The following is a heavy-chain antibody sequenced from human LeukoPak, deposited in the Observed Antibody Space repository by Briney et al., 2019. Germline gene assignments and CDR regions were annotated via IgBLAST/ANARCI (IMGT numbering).Heavy chain of an antibody. CDR1: GFTFSSYA. V-gene: IGHV3-23*01. J-gene: IGHJ6*02. CDR2: ISGSGGST. Sequence: GGSLRLSCAASGFTFSSYAMSWVRQAPGKGLEWVSAISGSGGSTYYADSVKGRFTISRDNSKNTLCLQMNSLRAEDTAVYYCAKSYCPGYSSGWCYYYYGMDVWGQGTTVTVSS. CDR3: AKSYCPGYSSGWCYYYYGMDV. D-gene: IGHD6-19*01.